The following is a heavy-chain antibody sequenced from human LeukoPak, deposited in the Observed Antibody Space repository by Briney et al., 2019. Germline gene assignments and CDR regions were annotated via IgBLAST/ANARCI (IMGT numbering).Heavy chain of an antibody. J-gene: IGHJ4*02. D-gene: IGHD2-2*01. CDR1: GGSLSDYF. CDR3: ARARSEGVPAGILHDS. V-gene: IGHV4-59*01. Sequence: SSETLPLTCTVSGGSLSDYFWTWMRQPPGKGLEWIGHITYSGDTNYNPSLKSRVTMSVDTSRRHFSLRLSSVSTADTAVYYCARARSEGVPAGILHDSWGQGTLVTVSS. CDR2: ITYSGDT.